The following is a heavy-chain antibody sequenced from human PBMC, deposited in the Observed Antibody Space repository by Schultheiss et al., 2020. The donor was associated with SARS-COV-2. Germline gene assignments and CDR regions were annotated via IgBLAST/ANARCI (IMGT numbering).Heavy chain of an antibody. Sequence: LSLTCTVSGGSISSYYWSWIRQHPGKGLEWVSSISGSGGSTYADSVKGRFTISRDNAGNSLYLQMNSLRAEDTAVYYCASGYSSGWVIGYYYGMDVWGQGTTVTVSS. D-gene: IGHD6-19*01. CDR2: ISGSGGST. J-gene: IGHJ6*02. CDR3: ASGYSSGWVIGYYYGMDV. CDR1: GGSISSYY. V-gene: IGHV3-11*04.